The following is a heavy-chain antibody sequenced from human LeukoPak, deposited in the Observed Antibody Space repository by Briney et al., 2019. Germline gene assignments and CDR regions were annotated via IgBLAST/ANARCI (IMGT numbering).Heavy chain of an antibody. CDR2: IIPIFGTA. V-gene: IGHV1-69*13. Sequence: ASVKVSCKASGGTLNSFAISWLRQAPGQGLEWMGGIIPIFGTANYAQKFQGGVTITADESTNTAYVELSSLRSEDTAGYYCASRSCSGGRCDSSYYYYYGMDVWGQGTTVTVSS. CDR3: ASRSCSGGRCDSSYYYYYGMDV. CDR1: GGTLNSFA. D-gene: IGHD2-15*01. J-gene: IGHJ6*02.